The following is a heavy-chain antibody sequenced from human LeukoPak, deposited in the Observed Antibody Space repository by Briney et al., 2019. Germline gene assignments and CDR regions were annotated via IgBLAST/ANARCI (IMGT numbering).Heavy chain of an antibody. V-gene: IGHV4-39*01. CDR3: AGHAGFRFDY. D-gene: IGHD6-25*01. Sequence: SETLSLTCTVSGGSISSSSYYWGWIRQPPGKGLEWIGSIYYSGSTYYNPSLKSRVTISVDTSKNRFSLKLSSVTAADTAVYYCAGHAGFRFDYWGQGTLVTVSS. J-gene: IGHJ4*02. CDR2: IYYSGST. CDR1: GGSISSSSYY.